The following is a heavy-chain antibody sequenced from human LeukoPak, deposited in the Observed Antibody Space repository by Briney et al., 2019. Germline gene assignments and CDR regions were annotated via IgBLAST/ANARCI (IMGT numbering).Heavy chain of an antibody. V-gene: IGHV4-31*03. CDR1: GGSISSGGYY. CDR2: IYYSGST. J-gene: IGHJ6*03. D-gene: IGHD3/OR15-3a*01. CDR3: ARGDSGGLYYMDV. Sequence: SQTLSLTCTVSGGSISSGGYYWSWIRQHPGKGLEWIGYIYYSGSTYYNPSLKSRVTISVDTSKNQFSLKLSSVTAADTAVYYCARGDSGGLYYMDVWGKGTTVTVSS.